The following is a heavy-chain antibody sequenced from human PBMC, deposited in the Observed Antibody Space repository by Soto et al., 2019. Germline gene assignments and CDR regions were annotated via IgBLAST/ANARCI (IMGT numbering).Heavy chain of an antibody. CDR1: RGTFSSYA. CDR3: AAYYYDSSGYPSEWYFDY. Sequence: GASVKVSCKASRGTFSSYAISWVRQAPGQGXEWMGGIIPIFGTANYAQKFQGRVTITADESTSTAYMELSSLRSEDTAVYYCAAYYYDSSGYPSEWYFDYWGQGTLVTVSS. D-gene: IGHD3-22*01. J-gene: IGHJ4*02. CDR2: IIPIFGTA. V-gene: IGHV1-69*13.